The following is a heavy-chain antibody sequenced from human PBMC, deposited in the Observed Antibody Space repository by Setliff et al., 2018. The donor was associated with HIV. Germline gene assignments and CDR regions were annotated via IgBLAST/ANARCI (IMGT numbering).Heavy chain of an antibody. J-gene: IGHJ4*02. CDR3: ARVLDYYDSSPYYFDY. CDR1: GGSISSHY. V-gene: IGHV4-59*11. Sequence: PSETLSLTCTVSGGSISSHYWSWIRQPPGKGLEWIGSIYYSGSTNYNPSLKSRVTISVDTSKNQFSLKLSSVTAADTAVYYCARVLDYYDSSPYYFDYWGQGTLVTVSS. D-gene: IGHD3-22*01. CDR2: IYYSGST.